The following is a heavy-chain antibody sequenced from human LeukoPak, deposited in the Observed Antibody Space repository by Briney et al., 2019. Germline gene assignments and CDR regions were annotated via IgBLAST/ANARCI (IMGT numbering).Heavy chain of an antibody. CDR1: GGSISSGGYY. Sequence: SSETLSLTCTVSGGSISSGGYYWSWIRQPPGKGLEWIGYIYHSGSTYYNPSLKSRVTISVDRSKNQFSLKLSSVTAADTAVYYCARDPVPAAKGDWFDPWGQGTLVTVSS. D-gene: IGHD2-2*01. J-gene: IGHJ5*02. CDR3: ARDPVPAAKGDWFDP. CDR2: IYHSGST. V-gene: IGHV4-30-2*01.